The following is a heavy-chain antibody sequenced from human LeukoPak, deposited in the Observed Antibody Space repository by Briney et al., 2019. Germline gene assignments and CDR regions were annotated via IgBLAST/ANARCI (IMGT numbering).Heavy chain of an antibody. CDR1: GFTFSIYW. Sequence: GGSLRLSCTASGFTFSIYWMSWVRQAPGKGLEWVASIKQDGAEKHYVDSVKGRFTISRDNAENSLYLQMNSLRVEDTAVYYCASGSSGRYFLYFEYWGQGALLTVSS. CDR2: IKQDGAEK. V-gene: IGHV3-7*01. CDR3: ASGSSGRYFLYFEY. J-gene: IGHJ4*02. D-gene: IGHD6-19*01.